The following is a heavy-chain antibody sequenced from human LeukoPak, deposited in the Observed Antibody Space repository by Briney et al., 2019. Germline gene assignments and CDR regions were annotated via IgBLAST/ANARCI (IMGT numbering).Heavy chain of an antibody. CDR1: GGSISSGGYY. D-gene: IGHD6-13*01. V-gene: IGHV4-30-2*01. CDR2: IYHSGST. J-gene: IGHJ4*02. CDR3: ARDSGWIAAAGPDY. Sequence: SETLSLTCTVSGGSISSGGYYWSWIRQPPGKGLEWIGYIYHSGSTYYYPSLKSRVTISVDRSKNQFSLKLSSVTAADTAVYYCARDSGWIAAAGPDYWGQGTLVTVSS.